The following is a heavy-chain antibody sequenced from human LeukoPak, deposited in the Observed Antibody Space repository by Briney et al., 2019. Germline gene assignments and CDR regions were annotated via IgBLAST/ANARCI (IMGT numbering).Heavy chain of an antibody. D-gene: IGHD3-10*01. J-gene: IGHJ4*02. CDR2: INPNSGGT. CDR1: GYSFTGDY. V-gene: IGHV1-2*02. CDR3: ARATAYGSGSYYRASPFDY. Sequence: ASVKVSCKASGYSFTGDYMHWVRQAPGQGLEWMGWINPNSGGTNYAQKFQGRVNMTRDTSISTAYMELSKLRSDDTAVYYCARATAYGSGSYYRASPFDYWGQGTLVTVSS.